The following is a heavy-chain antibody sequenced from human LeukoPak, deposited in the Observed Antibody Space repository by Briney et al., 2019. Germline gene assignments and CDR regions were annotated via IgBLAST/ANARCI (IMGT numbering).Heavy chain of an antibody. V-gene: IGHV4-4*02. D-gene: IGHD3-10*01. CDR3: ARGAMVRGIYYFDY. Sequence: RPSGTLSLTCAVSGSSLTSSNWWSWVRQPPGKGLEWIGEMYHSGNTNYNPSLKSRVTISVDTSKNQFSLKLSSVTAADTAVYYCARGAMVRGIYYFDYWGQGTLVTVSS. CDR1: GSSLTSSNW. CDR2: MYHSGNT. J-gene: IGHJ4*02.